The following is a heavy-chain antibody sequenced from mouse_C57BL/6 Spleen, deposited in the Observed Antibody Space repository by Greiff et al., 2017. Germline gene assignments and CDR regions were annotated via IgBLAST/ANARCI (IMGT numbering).Heavy chain of an antibody. Sequence: VQLQQSGPELVKPGASVKISCKASGYSFTGYSMNWVKQSPEKSLEWIGEINPSTGGTTYNQKFKAKATLTVDKSSSTAYMQLKSLTSEDSAVYYCARFQDGYPGYFDVWGTGTTVTVSS. CDR1: GYSFTGYS. V-gene: IGHV1-42*01. D-gene: IGHD2-3*01. J-gene: IGHJ1*03. CDR2: INPSTGGT. CDR3: ARFQDGYPGYFDV.